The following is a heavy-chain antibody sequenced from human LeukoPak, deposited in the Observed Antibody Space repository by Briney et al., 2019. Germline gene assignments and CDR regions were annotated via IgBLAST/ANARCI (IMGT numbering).Heavy chain of an antibody. CDR3: ARDGRDYYGSGPYYMDV. Sequence: SGTLSLTCAVSGGSISSSNWWSWVRQPPGKGLEWIGEIYHSGSTNYNPSLKSRVTISVDKSKNQFSLKLSSVTAADTAVYYCARDGRDYYGSGPYYMDVWGKGTTVTVSS. J-gene: IGHJ6*03. CDR2: IYHSGST. D-gene: IGHD3-10*01. V-gene: IGHV4-4*02. CDR1: GGSISSSNW.